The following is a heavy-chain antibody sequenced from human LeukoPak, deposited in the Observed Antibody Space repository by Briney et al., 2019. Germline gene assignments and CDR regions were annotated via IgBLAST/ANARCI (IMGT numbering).Heavy chain of an antibody. Sequence: SETLSLTCAVYGGSFSGYYWSWIRQPPGKGLEWIGEINHSGSTNYNPSLKSRVTISVDTSKNQFSLKLSSVTAADTAVYYCARVSGISWFDPWGRGTLVTVSS. V-gene: IGHV4-34*01. CDR1: GGSFSGYY. CDR2: INHSGST. J-gene: IGHJ5*02. CDR3: ARVSGISWFDP. D-gene: IGHD1-14*01.